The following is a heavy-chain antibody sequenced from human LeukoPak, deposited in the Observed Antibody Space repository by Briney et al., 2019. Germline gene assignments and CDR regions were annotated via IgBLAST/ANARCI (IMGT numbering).Heavy chain of an antibody. CDR1: GGSISSSSYC. Sequence: SETLSLTCTVSGGSISSSSYCWGWIRQPPGKGLEWIGSIYYSGSTYYNPSLKSRVTISVDTSKNQFSLKLSSVTAADTAVYYCARDGLAARGVPDYWGQGTLVTVSS. D-gene: IGHD6-6*01. CDR2: IYYSGST. V-gene: IGHV4-39*07. CDR3: ARDGLAARGVPDY. J-gene: IGHJ4*02.